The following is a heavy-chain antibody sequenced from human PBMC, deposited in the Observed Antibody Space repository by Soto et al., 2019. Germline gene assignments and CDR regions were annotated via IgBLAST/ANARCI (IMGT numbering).Heavy chain of an antibody. CDR3: ARDLHSGGKYWYFDI. CDR1: GYTFTHYG. D-gene: IGHD2-15*01. J-gene: IGHJ2*01. V-gene: IGHV1-18*01. CDR2: INSFSGDT. Sequence: QVQLVQSGAEVKKPGASVKVSCKASGYTFTHYGITWVRQAPGQGLEWMGWINSFSGDTNYPQMLQGRLTMTTDTSTNTVYMELRNLRSDDTAVYYCARDLHSGGKYWYFDIWGRGTLVTVSS.